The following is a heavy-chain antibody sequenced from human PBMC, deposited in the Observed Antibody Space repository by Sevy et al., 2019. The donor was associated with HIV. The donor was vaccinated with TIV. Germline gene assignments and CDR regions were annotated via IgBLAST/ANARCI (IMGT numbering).Heavy chain of an antibody. Sequence: GGSLRLSCAASGFTFSKYSMSWVRQPPGKGLEWVSTLSFGCGEINYADSVKARFTISRDNSKSSVYLQMNNLRLEDTAVYYCAREGCTKPHDYWGQGTLVTVSS. J-gene: IGHJ4*02. D-gene: IGHD2-8*01. CDR3: AREGCTKPHDY. CDR2: LSFGCGEI. V-gene: IGHV3-23*01. CDR1: GFTFSKYS.